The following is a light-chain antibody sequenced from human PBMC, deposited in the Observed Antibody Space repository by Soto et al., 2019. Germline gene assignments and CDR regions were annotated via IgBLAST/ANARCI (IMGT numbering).Light chain of an antibody. J-gene: IGKJ1*01. CDR2: DAS. Sequence: EIVLTQSPATLSLSPGERATLSCRASQGLSSYLAWYQQKPGQAPRLLIYDASNRATGIPARFRGSGSGTAFTLTISRLEPEDFAIYYCQQRSNWPPITFGQGTKVDIK. CDR1: QGLSSY. V-gene: IGKV3-11*01. CDR3: QQRSNWPPIT.